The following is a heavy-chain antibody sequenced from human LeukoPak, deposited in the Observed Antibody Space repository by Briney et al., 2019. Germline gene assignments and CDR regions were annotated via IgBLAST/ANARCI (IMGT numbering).Heavy chain of an antibody. J-gene: IGHJ5*02. D-gene: IGHD6-13*01. Sequence: ASLKVSCKASGYTFTSYGINWVRQAPGQGLEWMGWISAYSGGTNYAQKFQGRVTMTRDTSISTAYMELSRLRSDDTAVYYCARLIRFRDDSSSWYIDWFDPWGQGTLVTVSS. CDR1: GYTFTSYG. V-gene: IGHV1-2*02. CDR3: ARLIRFRDDSSSWYIDWFDP. CDR2: ISAYSGGT.